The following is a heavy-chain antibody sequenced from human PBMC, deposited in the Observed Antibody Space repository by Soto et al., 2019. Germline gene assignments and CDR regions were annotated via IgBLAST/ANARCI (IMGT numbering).Heavy chain of an antibody. J-gene: IGHJ6*03. CDR3: ARDWKYLLPMNDDYYMDV. D-gene: IGHD2-2*01. CDR1: GYTFTSYG. Sequence: QVQLVQSGAEVKKPAASVKVSCKASGYTFTSYGISWVRQAPGQGLERMGWISAYNGNTNYAQKLQGRVTMTTDTSTSTAYMELRSLISDDTAVYYCARDWKYLLPMNDDYYMDVWGKGTTVTVSS. CDR2: ISAYNGNT. V-gene: IGHV1-18*01.